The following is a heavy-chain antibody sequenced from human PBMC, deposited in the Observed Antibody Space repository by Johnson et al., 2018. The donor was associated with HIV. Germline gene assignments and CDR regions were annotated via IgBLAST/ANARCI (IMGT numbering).Heavy chain of an antibody. CDR2: IKEAGSAK. Sequence: VQLVESGGGLVQPGGSLRLSCVASGFTFRSYWMHWVRQAPGKGPQWLANIKEAGSAKDYAGSVKGRLTISRDNAKNSRYLQMNNLRGEDTAVYYCVRDHQPWCQGTIVTVSS. CDR1: GFTFRSYW. J-gene: IGHJ3*01. V-gene: IGHV3-7*05. D-gene: IGHD2-2*01. CDR3: VRDHQP.